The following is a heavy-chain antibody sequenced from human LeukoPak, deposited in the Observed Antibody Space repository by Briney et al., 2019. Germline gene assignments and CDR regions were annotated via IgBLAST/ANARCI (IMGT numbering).Heavy chain of an antibody. D-gene: IGHD4-17*01. V-gene: IGHV4-59*01. CDR3: ARGIESYGDYNY. J-gene: IGHJ4*02. CDR1: GGSISSNY. CDR2: IYYTGSS. Sequence: SETLSLTCTVSGGSISSNYWTWLRQPPGKGLEWIGYIYYTGSSNYNPSLTSRVTISVDTSKNQFSLKLRSVTAADTAVYYCARGIESYGDYNYWGQGTLVTVSS.